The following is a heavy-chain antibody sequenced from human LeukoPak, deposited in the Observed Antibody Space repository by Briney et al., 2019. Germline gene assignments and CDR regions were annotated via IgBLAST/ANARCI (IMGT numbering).Heavy chain of an antibody. CDR2: ISSSGSTI. CDR3: AGVKYRYFWRGNMAYYFDY. D-gene: IGHD3-3*01. Sequence: GGSLRLSCAASGFTFSDYYMSWIRQAPGKGLEWVSYISSSGSTIYYADSVKGRFTISRDNAKNSLYLQMNSLRAEDTAVYYCAGVKYRYFWRGNMAYYFDYWGQGTLVTVSS. CDR1: GFTFSDYY. J-gene: IGHJ4*02. V-gene: IGHV3-11*01.